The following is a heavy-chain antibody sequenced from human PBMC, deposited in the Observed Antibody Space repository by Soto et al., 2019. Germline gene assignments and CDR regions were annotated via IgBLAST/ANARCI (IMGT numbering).Heavy chain of an antibody. Sequence: GGSLRLSCAASGFTFSSYAMNWVRQAPGKGLEWVSVISGNGGSTYYADSVKGRFTISRDNSKNTLYLQMNSLRAEGTAVYYCASRSSGWYFDYWGQGTLVTVSS. CDR1: GFTFSSYA. J-gene: IGHJ4*02. CDR2: ISGNGGST. CDR3: ASRSSGWYFDY. V-gene: IGHV3-23*01. D-gene: IGHD6-19*01.